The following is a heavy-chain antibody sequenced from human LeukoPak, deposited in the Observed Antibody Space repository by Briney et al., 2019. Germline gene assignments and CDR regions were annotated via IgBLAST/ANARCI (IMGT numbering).Heavy chain of an antibody. CDR3: ARDGGTTSNPSHDTFAI. D-gene: IGHD4-11*01. J-gene: IGHJ3*02. V-gene: IGHV4-39*07. Sequence: PSETLSLTCTVSGASISSGSYYWGWIRQPPGKGLEWIGSVDYSGRTYYNPFLKSRLIISMDASQNQFSLKLSSVTAADTAIYYCARDGGTTSNPSHDTFAIWGQGTMVAVSS. CDR2: VDYSGRT. CDR1: GASISSGSYY.